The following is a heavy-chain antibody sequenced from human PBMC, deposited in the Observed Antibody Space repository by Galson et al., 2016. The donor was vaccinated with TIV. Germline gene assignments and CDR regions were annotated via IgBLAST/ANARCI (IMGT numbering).Heavy chain of an antibody. CDR2: ISSGGYT. J-gene: IGHJ6*02. D-gene: IGHD2-21*01. Sequence: SLRLSCAASGLTVKSNYMTWVRQTPGKGLEFVSLISSGGYTFYADAAKGRFTVSRDEAKNTVFLQMNSLRPEDTAINSCARDRRFCGNECYLYYYYGMDVWGQGTTVTVSS. CDR1: GLTVKSNY. V-gene: IGHV3-66*02. CDR3: ARDRRFCGNECYLYYYYGMDV.